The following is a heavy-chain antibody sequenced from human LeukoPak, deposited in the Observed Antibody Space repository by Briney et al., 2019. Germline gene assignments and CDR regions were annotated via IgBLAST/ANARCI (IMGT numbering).Heavy chain of an antibody. Sequence: AETLSLTCTVSGGSISSYYWSWIRQPAGKGLEWIGRIYSRGSTNYSPSLKSRVTMSLDMSKNQFSLKLSSLTAADTAVYYCARGRFCSADICSGGDAFDIWGQGTMVSVSS. V-gene: IGHV4-4*07. CDR3: ARGRFCSADICSGGDAFDI. CDR1: GGSISSYY. CDR2: IYSRGST. D-gene: IGHD3-3*01. J-gene: IGHJ3*02.